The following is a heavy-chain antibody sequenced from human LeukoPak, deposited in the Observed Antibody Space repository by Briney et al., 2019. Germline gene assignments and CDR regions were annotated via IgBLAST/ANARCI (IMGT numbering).Heavy chain of an antibody. CDR2: ISSSSSTI. CDR1: GFTFSSYS. Sequence: GGSLRLSCAASGFTFSSYSMNWVRQAPGKGLEWVSYISSSSSTIYYADSVKGRFTISRDNAKSSLYLQMNSLRAEDTAVYYCARELWDSNYSIDYWGQGTLVTVSS. D-gene: IGHD4-11*01. CDR3: ARELWDSNYSIDY. J-gene: IGHJ4*02. V-gene: IGHV3-48*04.